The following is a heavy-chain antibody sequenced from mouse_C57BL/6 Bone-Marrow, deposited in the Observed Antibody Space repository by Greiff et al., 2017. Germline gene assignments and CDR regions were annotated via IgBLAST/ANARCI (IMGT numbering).Heavy chain of an antibody. D-gene: IGHD1-3*01. CDR2: IWSGGST. V-gene: IGHV2-2*01. CDR3: ATGLTPFAY. J-gene: IGHJ3*01. Sequence: VHLVESGPGLVQPSQSLSITCTVSGFSLTSYGVHWVRQSPGKGLEWLGVIWSGGSTDYNAAFISRLSISKDNSKSQVFFKMNSLQADDTAIYYCATGLTPFAYWGQGTLVTVSA. CDR1: GFSLTSYG.